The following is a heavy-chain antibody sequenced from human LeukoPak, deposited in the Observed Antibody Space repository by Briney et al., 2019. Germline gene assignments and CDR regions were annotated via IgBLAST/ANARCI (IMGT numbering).Heavy chain of an antibody. CDR3: AGRSMVRGLDY. CDR2: INHSGST. V-gene: IGHV4-34*01. D-gene: IGHD3-10*01. J-gene: IGHJ4*02. CDR1: GGSFSGYY. Sequence: SETLSLTCAVYGGSFSGYYWSWIRQPPGKGLEWIGEINHSGSTNYNPSLKSRVTISVDTSKNQFSLKLSSVTAADTAVYYCAGRSMVRGLDYWGQGTLVTVSS.